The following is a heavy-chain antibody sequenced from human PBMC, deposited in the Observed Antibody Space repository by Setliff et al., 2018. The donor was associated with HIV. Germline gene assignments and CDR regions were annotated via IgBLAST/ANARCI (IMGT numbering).Heavy chain of an antibody. V-gene: IGHV4-38-2*02. CDR1: GDSISSDVY. D-gene: IGHD2-21*02. J-gene: IGHJ3*02. CDR3: ARGQGCGGGCHYAFEM. CDR2: IYHSGNT. Sequence: LSLTCTVSGDSISSDVYWGWIRQPPGKGLEWIGSIYHSGNTYYMPSLRSRVTISVDMSKNQFSLNLNSVTAADTAVYYCARGQGCGGGCHYAFEMWGQGTMVTVSS.